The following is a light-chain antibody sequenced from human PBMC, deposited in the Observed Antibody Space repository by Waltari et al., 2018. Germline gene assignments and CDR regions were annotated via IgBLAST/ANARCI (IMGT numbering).Light chain of an antibody. V-gene: IGKV1-5*03. CDR1: QSISSW. Sequence: DIQMTPSPSTRSASVGDRVTITCRASQSISSWLAWYQQKPGKAPNLLIYKASSLESGVPSRFSGSGSGTEFTLTISSLQTDDFATYYCQQYKSYSLTFGGGTKLEIK. CDR3: QQYKSYSLT. CDR2: KAS. J-gene: IGKJ4*01.